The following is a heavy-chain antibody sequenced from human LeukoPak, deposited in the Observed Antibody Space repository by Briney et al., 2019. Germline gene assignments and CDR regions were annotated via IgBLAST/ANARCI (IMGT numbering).Heavy chain of an antibody. CDR3: AKKKNEHSWYEYYYYYGMDV. D-gene: IGHD6-13*01. CDR2: ISSSSSSTI. J-gene: IGHJ6*02. Sequence: QTGGSLRLSCAASGFTFSSYSMNWVRQAPGKGLEWVSYISSSSSSTIYYADSVKGRFTISRDNAKNSLYLQMNSLRAEDTAVYYCAKKKNEHSWYEYYYYYGMDVWGQGTTVTASS. V-gene: IGHV3-48*01. CDR1: GFTFSSYS.